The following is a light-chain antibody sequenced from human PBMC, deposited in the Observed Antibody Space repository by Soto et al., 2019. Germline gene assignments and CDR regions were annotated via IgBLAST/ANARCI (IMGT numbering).Light chain of an antibody. V-gene: IGLV1-47*01. CDR1: SSNIGSNY. CDR2: RSN. CDR3: AAWDDSLSGVV. Sequence: QSVLTQPPSASGTPGQRVTISCSGSSSNIGSNYVYWYQQLPGTAPKLLIYRSNQRPSGVPDRFSGSKSGTSASLAISGLLSEDEADYYCAAWDDSLSGVVFGGGTKLTVL. J-gene: IGLJ2*01.